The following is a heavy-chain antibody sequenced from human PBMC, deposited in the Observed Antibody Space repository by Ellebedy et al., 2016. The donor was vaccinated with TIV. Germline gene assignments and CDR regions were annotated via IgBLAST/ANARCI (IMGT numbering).Heavy chain of an antibody. CDR2: INPNSGDT. Sequence: ASVKVSCKASGYTFTGYNLHWVRQAPGQGLEWMGWINPNSGDTNYAQNFQGRVTMTRDTSISSAYMDLSRLRSDDTAVYFCARGRGSYSEDYWGQGTLVTVSS. J-gene: IGHJ4*02. CDR3: ARGRGSYSEDY. D-gene: IGHD1-26*01. V-gene: IGHV1-2*02. CDR1: GYTFTGYN.